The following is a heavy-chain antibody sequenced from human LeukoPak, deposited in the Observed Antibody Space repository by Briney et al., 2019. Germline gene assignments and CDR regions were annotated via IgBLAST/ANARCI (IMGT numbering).Heavy chain of an antibody. CDR2: ISYDGSNK. V-gene: IGHV3-30*18. Sequence: GGSLRLSCAASGFTFSTYAMHWVRQAPGKGLEWVAVISYDGSNKYYADSVKGRFTISRDNSKNTLYLQMNSLRAEDTAVYFCAKSYSSSWLTYFDYWGQGNLVTVSS. CDR1: GFTFSTYA. D-gene: IGHD6-13*01. J-gene: IGHJ4*02. CDR3: AKSYSSSWLTYFDY.